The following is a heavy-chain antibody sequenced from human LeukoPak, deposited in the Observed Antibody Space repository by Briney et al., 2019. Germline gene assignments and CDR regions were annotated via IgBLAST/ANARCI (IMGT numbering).Heavy chain of an antibody. CDR1: GGSISSYY. V-gene: IGHV4-59*01. Sequence: SETLSLTCTVSGGSISSYYWSWIRQPPGKGLEWIGYIYYSGSTNYNPSLKSRVTISVDTSKNQFSLKLSSVTAADTAVYYCARDTSTGGFDYWGQGTLVTVSS. CDR2: IYYSGST. D-gene: IGHD7-27*01. J-gene: IGHJ4*02. CDR3: ARDTSTGGFDY.